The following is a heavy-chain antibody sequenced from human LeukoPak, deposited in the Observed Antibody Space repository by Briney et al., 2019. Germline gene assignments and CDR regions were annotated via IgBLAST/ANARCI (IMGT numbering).Heavy chain of an antibody. CDR2: INPSGGST. D-gene: IGHD1-26*01. J-gene: IGHJ5*02. CDR3: ARGGVGATTYVWFDP. Sequence: GASVKVSCKASGYTFTNYYIHWVRQAPGQGLECMGLINPSGGSTSYAQKFQGRVTMTRDMSMSTVYMELSSLRSEDTAVYYCARGGVGATTYVWFDPWGQGTLVTVSS. CDR1: GYTFTNYY. V-gene: IGHV1-46*01.